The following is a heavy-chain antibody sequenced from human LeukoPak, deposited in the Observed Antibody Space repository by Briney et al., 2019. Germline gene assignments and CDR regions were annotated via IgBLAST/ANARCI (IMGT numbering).Heavy chain of an antibody. J-gene: IGHJ4*02. CDR3: AREDYSSSWYYFDY. V-gene: IGHV1-69*05. CDR1: GDTFSNYA. Sequence: ASVKVSCKASGDTFSNYAISWVRQAPGQGLEWMGGIIPIFGTAKCAQKFQGRVTITTDESTSTAYMELRSLRSDDTAVYYCAREDYSSSWYYFDYWGQGTLVTVSS. CDR2: IIPIFGTA. D-gene: IGHD6-13*01.